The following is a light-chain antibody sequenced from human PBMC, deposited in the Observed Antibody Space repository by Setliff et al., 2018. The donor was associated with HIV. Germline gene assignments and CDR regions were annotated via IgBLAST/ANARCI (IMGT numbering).Light chain of an antibody. CDR1: INNIGSYNR. V-gene: IGLV2-23*02. J-gene: IGLJ1*01. CDR2: EVN. Sequence: QSVLTQPPSVSGSPGQSLIISCTGTINNIGSYNRVSWYQHRPGTAPKLIIFEVNKRPSGVSTRFSGSKSGSTASLAISGLQADDEGDYYCCSYAGTDTFVVFGTGTKVTVL. CDR3: CSYAGTDTFVV.